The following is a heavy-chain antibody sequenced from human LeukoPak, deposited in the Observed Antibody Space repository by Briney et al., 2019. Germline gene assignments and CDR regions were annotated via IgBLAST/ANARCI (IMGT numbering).Heavy chain of an antibody. CDR2: ITSSGDAT. Sequence: GGSLRLSCVASGFTFNIYSVSWVRQAPGKGLEWVSSITSSGDATFHAASVTDRFTISRDNSKSTLYLQMSRLRVEDTAVYYCAKDRPNYHESNGHYYRLNGDSWGQGTLVTVSS. V-gene: IGHV3-23*01. D-gene: IGHD3-22*01. CDR3: AKDRPNYHESNGHYYRLNGDS. J-gene: IGHJ5*01. CDR1: GFTFNIYS.